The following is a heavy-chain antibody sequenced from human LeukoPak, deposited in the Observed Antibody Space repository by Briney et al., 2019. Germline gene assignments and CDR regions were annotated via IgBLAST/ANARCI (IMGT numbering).Heavy chain of an antibody. D-gene: IGHD2-15*01. CDR3: ARQYCSGGSCYLSGAFDI. CDR1: GGSISSYY. V-gene: IGHV4-59*01. Sequence: SETLSLTCTVSGGSISSYYWSWIRQPPGKGLEWIGYIYYSGSTNYNPSLKSRVTISVDTSKNQFPLKLSSVTAADTAVYYCARQYCSGGSCYLSGAFDIWGQGTMVTVSS. CDR2: IYYSGST. J-gene: IGHJ3*02.